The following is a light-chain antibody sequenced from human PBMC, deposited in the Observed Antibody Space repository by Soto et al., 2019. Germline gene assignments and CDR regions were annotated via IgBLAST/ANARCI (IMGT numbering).Light chain of an antibody. CDR2: EVS. CDR3: SSYTSSSTPYV. J-gene: IGLJ1*01. CDR1: SSDAGGYNY. Sequence: QSARAQPASVSGSPGQSITISCTGTSSDAGGYNYVSWYQQHPGKAPKLMIYEVSNRPSGVSNRFSGSKSGNTASLTISGLQAEDEADYYCSSYTSSSTPYVFGTGTKVTVL. V-gene: IGLV2-14*01.